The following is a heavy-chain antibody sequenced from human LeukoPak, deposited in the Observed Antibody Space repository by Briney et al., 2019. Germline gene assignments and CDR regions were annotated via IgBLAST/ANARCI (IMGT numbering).Heavy chain of an antibody. CDR2: ISYDGSNK. Sequence: GGSLRLSCAASGFTFSSYSMNWVRQAPGKGLEWVAVISYDGSNKYYADSVKGRFTISRDNSKNTLYLQVNSLRAEDTAVYYCAKEAIYGMDVWGQGTTVTVSS. V-gene: IGHV3-30*18. J-gene: IGHJ6*02. CDR3: AKEAIYGMDV. CDR1: GFTFSSYS.